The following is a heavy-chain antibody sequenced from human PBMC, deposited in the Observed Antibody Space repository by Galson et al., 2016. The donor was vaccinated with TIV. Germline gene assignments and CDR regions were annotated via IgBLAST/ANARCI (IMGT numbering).Heavy chain of an antibody. CDR2: ISHDGNNK. J-gene: IGHJ4*02. CDR1: GFTFSSYT. V-gene: IGHV3-30-3*01. D-gene: IGHD1-7*01. Sequence: SLRLSCAASGFTFSSYTFHWVRQTPGKGLEWVAIISHDGNNKDVADSVQGRFTISRDSSKNTVYLQMNNLRPEDTALYFCTRDGRGNWKYVDYFDCWGQGTLVTGSS. CDR3: TRDGRGNWKYVDYFDC.